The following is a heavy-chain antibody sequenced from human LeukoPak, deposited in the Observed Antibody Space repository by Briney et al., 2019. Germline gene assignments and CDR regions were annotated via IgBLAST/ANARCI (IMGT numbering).Heavy chain of an antibody. J-gene: IGHJ4*02. CDR2: ISGSGGST. V-gene: IGHV3-23*01. CDR3: AKDRVLMYSSSWFDY. Sequence: GGSLILSCAASGFTFSSYAMSWVRQAPGKGLEWVSAISGSGGSTYYADSVKGRFTISRDNSKNTLYLQMNSLRAEDTAVYYCAKDRVLMYSSSWFDYWGQGTLVTVSS. D-gene: IGHD6-13*01. CDR1: GFTFSSYA.